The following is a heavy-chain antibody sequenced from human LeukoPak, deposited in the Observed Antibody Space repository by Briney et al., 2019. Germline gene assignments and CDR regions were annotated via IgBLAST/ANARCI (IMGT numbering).Heavy chain of an antibody. CDR2: INPSGGST. Sequence: ASVNASGKASGYTFTSYYMHWVRQAPGQGLEWRGIINPSGGSTSYAQKFQGRVTMTRDTSTSTVYMELSSLRSEDTAVYYCARGYCSSTSCYEPLRYWGQGTLVTVSS. D-gene: IGHD2-2*01. CDR1: GYTFTSYY. J-gene: IGHJ1*01. V-gene: IGHV1-46*01. CDR3: ARGYCSSTSCYEPLRY.